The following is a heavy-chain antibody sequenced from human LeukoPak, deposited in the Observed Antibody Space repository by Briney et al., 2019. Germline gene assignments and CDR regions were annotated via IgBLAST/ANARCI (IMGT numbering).Heavy chain of an antibody. D-gene: IGHD3-22*01. V-gene: IGHV4-59*08. CDR2: VFYSENT. CDR3: ARGTIVVASYYYYGMDV. J-gene: IGHJ6*02. CDR1: GGSISSYY. Sequence: SETLSLTCTVSGGSISSYYWSWIRQPPGKGLEWIGYVFYSENTKYNPSLKSRVTISLDTSKNQFSLNLSFVTAADTAVYYCARGTIVVASYYYYGMDVWGQGSTVTVSS.